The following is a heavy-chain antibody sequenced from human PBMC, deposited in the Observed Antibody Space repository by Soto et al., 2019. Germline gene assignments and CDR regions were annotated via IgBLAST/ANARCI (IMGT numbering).Heavy chain of an antibody. Sequence: GGSLRPSCAASGVTFSDYYMSWIRQAPGKGLEWVSYISSSSSYTNYADSVKGRFTISRDNAKNSLYLQMNSLRAEDTAVYYCARDADILTGSDAFDIWGQGTMVTVSS. CDR2: ISSSSSYT. CDR1: GVTFSDYY. D-gene: IGHD3-9*01. CDR3: ARDADILTGSDAFDI. J-gene: IGHJ3*02. V-gene: IGHV3-11*05.